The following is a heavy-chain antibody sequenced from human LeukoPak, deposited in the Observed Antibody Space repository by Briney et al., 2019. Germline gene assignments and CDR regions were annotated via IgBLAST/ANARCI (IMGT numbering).Heavy chain of an antibody. CDR2: ISGDGGST. CDR3: ANTGKGEMATITY. Sequence: GGSLRLSCAASGFTFDDYAMHWVRQAPGKGLEWVSLISGDGGSTYYADSVKGRFTISRDNSKNSLYLQMNSLGTEDTALYYCANTGKGEMATITYWGQGTLVTVSS. CDR1: GFTFDDYA. V-gene: IGHV3-43*02. J-gene: IGHJ4*02. D-gene: IGHD5-24*01.